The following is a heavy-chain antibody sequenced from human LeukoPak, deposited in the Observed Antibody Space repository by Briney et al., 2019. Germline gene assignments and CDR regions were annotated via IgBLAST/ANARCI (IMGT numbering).Heavy chain of an antibody. CDR3: ARSRRFLEWLLLDAFDI. CDR2: ISAYNGNT. Sequence: ASVKVSCKASGYTFTSYGISWVRQAPGQGLEWMGWISAYNGNTNYAQKLQGRVTMTTDTSTSTAYMELRSLRSDDTAVYYCARSRRFLEWLLLDAFDIWGQGTMVTVSS. CDR1: GYTFTSYG. V-gene: IGHV1-18*01. D-gene: IGHD3-3*01. J-gene: IGHJ3*02.